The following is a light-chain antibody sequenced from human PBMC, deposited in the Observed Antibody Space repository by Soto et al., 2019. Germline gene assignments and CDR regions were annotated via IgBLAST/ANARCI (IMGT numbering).Light chain of an antibody. CDR3: SSYTSSSPLV. J-gene: IGLJ2*01. CDR1: SSDVGGYNY. V-gene: IGLV2-14*01. CDR2: DVS. Sequence: QSVLTQPASVSGSPGQSITISCTGTSSDVGGYNYVSWYQQHPGKAPKLMIYDVSNRPSGVSNRFSGSKSGNTASLTISGPQAGDEADYYCSSYTSSSPLVFGGGTKLTVL.